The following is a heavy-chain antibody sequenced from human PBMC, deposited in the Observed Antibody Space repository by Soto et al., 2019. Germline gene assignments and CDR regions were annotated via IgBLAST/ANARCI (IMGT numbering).Heavy chain of an antibody. Sequence: QVQLQESGPGLVKPSQTLSLPCTVSGGSISSGGYYWSWIRQHPGKGLEWIGYIYYSGSTYYNPSLQSRVTIAVDTSKNQFSLKLSSVTAADTAVYYCARTNTYYLMDVWGQGTTVTVSS. CDR2: IYYSGST. J-gene: IGHJ6*02. V-gene: IGHV4-31*03. D-gene: IGHD3-10*01. CDR1: GGSISSGGYY. CDR3: ARTNTYYLMDV.